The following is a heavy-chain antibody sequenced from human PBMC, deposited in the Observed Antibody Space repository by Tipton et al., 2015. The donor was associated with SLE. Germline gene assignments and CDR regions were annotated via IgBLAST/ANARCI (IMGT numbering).Heavy chain of an antibody. J-gene: IGHJ4*02. CDR1: GFTFSKYG. CDR2: IKDDGKNK. CDR3: AKDGSKWQFDY. Sequence: SLRLSCAASGFTFSKYGMHWVRQAPGKGLEWVAFIKDDGKNKNDGDSVKGRFTSSRDNSKNTLHLQMNSLRVEDTAVYYCAKDGSKWQFDYWGQGTLVTVSS. D-gene: IGHD5-12*01. V-gene: IGHV3-30*02.